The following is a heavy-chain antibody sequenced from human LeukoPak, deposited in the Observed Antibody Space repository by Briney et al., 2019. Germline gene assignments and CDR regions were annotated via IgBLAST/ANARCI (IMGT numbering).Heavy chain of an antibody. CDR1: GDSVSSNSAA. D-gene: IGHD6-13*01. V-gene: IGHV6-1*01. J-gene: IGHJ4*02. Sequence: SQTLSLTCAISGDSVSSNSAAWNWIRQPPSRGLEWLGRTYYRSKWYNDYAVSVKSRITINPDTSKNQFSLQLNSVTPEDTAVYYCARSEVGYSSSWYYYWGQGTLVTVSS. CDR3: ARSEVGYSSSWYYY. CDR2: TYYRSKWYN.